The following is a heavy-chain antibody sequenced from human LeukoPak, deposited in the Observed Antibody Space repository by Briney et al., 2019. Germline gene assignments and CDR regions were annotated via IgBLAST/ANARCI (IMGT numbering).Heavy chain of an antibody. CDR3: GRAVGKSNWFEP. CDR2: IYYSGIT. J-gene: IGHJ5*02. V-gene: IGHV4-30-4*01. D-gene: IGHD1-14*01. CDR1: GGSFSSGDYY. Sequence: SETLSLTCTVSGGSFSSGDYYWSWIRQTPGKGLEWIGYIYYSGITYYNPSLKSRVRISIETSKNQCSLNLTPVTAADTAVYHCGRAVGKSNWFEPSGVGTLVTASS.